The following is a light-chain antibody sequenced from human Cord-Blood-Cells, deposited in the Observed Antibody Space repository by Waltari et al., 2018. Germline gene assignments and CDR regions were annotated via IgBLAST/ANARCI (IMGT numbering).Light chain of an antibody. CDR3: QQRSNWPPIT. Sequence: EIVLTQSPATLSFSPGERATLSCRASQSVSSYLAWYQQKPGQAPRLLIYDASNRATGIPARFSGSGSGTDFTLTISSLEPEDFAVYYCQQRSNWPPITSGQGTRLEIK. CDR1: QSVSSY. CDR2: DAS. J-gene: IGKJ5*01. V-gene: IGKV3-11*01.